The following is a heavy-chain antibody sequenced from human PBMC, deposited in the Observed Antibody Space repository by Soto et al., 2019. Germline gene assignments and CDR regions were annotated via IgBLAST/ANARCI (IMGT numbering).Heavy chain of an antibody. CDR3: ASARDSSGTYFDY. CDR1: GGTFSIYA. J-gene: IGHJ4*02. D-gene: IGHD3-22*01. V-gene: IGHV1-69*13. CDR2: IIPIFGTA. Sequence: SVKVSWKASGGTFSIYAISWVRQAPGQGLEWMGGIIPIFGTANYAQKFQGRVTITADESTSTAYMELSSLRSEDTAVYYCASARDSSGTYFDYWGQGTLVTVSS.